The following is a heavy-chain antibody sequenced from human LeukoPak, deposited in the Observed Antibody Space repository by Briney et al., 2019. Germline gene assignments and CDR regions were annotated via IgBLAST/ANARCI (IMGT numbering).Heavy chain of an antibody. Sequence: GGSLRLSCEVSGFTFHDYQMSWIRQAPGKGLEWISSISAGAYTMNYADSVEGRFTISRDNAKNSLYLQMNSLRAEDTAVYYCAELGITMIGGVWGKGTTVTISS. V-gene: IGHV3-11*04. D-gene: IGHD3-10*02. CDR2: ISAGAYTM. CDR1: GFTFHDYQ. CDR3: AELGITMIGGV. J-gene: IGHJ6*04.